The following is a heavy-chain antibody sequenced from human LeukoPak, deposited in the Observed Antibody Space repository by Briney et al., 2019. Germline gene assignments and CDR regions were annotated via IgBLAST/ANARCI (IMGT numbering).Heavy chain of an antibody. Sequence: GGSLRLSCAASGFIFSSYAMSWVRQAPGKGLEWVSAISGSGGSTYYADSVKGRFTISRDNSKNTLYLQMNSLRAEDTAVYYCARATGYYGSGSSDLDYWGQGTLVTVSS. D-gene: IGHD3-10*01. CDR1: GFIFSSYA. CDR2: ISGSGGST. J-gene: IGHJ4*02. V-gene: IGHV3-23*01. CDR3: ARATGYYGSGSSDLDY.